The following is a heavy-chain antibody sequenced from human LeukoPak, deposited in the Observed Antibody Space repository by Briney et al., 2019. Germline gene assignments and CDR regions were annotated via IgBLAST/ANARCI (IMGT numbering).Heavy chain of an antibody. CDR3: ARRGHQSEVVFDY. CDR1: GGSLSSYY. Sequence: SETLSLTCTVSGGSLSSYYWSWIRQPPGKGLEWIGYIYYSGTTTYNPSLKSRVTISVDTSKNQFSLKPSSVTAADTAVYYCARRGHQSEVVFDYWGQGILVTVSS. J-gene: IGHJ4*02. CDR2: IYYSGTT. V-gene: IGHV4-59*01. D-gene: IGHD2-15*01.